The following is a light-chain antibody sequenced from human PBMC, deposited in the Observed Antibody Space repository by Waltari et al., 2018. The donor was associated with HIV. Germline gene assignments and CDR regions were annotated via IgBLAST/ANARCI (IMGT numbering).Light chain of an antibody. J-gene: IGLJ3*02. Sequence: LVVTQSPSASASQGASVTLTCTLSSGRNSYAIAWHQQQPAKGPRYLMRLHSDGSHTKGAGIPDRFSGSSSGAERYLTISSLQSEDEADYYCQTWGPGIEVFGGGTKLTVL. V-gene: IGLV4-69*02. CDR3: QTWGPGIEV. CDR2: LHSDGSH. CDR1: SGRNSYA.